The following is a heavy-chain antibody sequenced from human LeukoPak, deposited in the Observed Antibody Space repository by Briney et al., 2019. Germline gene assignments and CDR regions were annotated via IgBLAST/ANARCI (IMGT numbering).Heavy chain of an antibody. V-gene: IGHV4-39*01. CDR3: AGKGTAAAATRDY. CDR1: GGSISSSSYY. J-gene: IGHJ4*02. D-gene: IGHD6-13*01. Sequence: SSETLSLTCTVSGGSISSSSYYWGWIRQPPGKGLEWIGSIYYTGTTYYNSSLKSRVTIAVDTSKNQFSLKLSSLTAADTAVYYCAGKGTAAAATRDYWGQGTLVTVSS. CDR2: IYYTGTT.